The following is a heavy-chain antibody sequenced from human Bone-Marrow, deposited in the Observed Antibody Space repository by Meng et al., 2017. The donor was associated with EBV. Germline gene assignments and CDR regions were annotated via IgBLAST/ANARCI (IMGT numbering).Heavy chain of an antibody. CDR1: GGSISSGGYY. D-gene: IGHD6-13*01. Sequence: HVQLQEPGPGLVQPSQTLSLTCAVSGGSISSGGYYWSWIRQPPGKGLEWIGYIYYSGSTYYNPSLKRRVTISVDTSKNQFSLKLSSVTAADTAVYYCASGSTAAGTDYWGQGTLVTVSS. CDR3: ASGSTAAGTDY. V-gene: IGHV4-30-4*01. J-gene: IGHJ4*02. CDR2: IYYSGST.